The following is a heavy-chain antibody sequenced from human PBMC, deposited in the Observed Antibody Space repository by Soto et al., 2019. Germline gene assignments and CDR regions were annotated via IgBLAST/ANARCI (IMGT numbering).Heavy chain of an antibody. CDR3: AKDLGFSAPTAFDF. Sequence: GVLRLPCAASGFTFSNYAMSWVRQTPGKGLEWVSGIVAATGTTYYTDSVKGRFAISRDNSRNTLYLQMSILRAEDTAVYYCAKDLGFSAPTAFDFWGQGTLVTVSS. D-gene: IGHD3-16*01. CDR1: GFTFSNYA. CDR2: IVAATGTT. J-gene: IGHJ4*02. V-gene: IGHV3-23*01.